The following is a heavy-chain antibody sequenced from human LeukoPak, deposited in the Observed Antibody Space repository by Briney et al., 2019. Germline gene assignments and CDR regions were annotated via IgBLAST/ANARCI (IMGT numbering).Heavy chain of an antibody. CDR1: GGSISTYY. Sequence: PSETLSLTCTVSGGSISTYYWSWIRQPAGKGLEWIGRIYTSGSTNYNPSLKSRVTLSVDTSKNQFSLKLSSVTAADTAVYYCAGTGIYYDSSGYRDYWGQGTLVTVSS. CDR2: IYTSGST. D-gene: IGHD3-22*01. V-gene: IGHV4-4*07. J-gene: IGHJ4*02. CDR3: AGTGIYYDSSGYRDY.